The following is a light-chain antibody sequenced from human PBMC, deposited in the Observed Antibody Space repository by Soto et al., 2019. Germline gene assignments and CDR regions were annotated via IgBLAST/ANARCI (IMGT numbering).Light chain of an antibody. Sequence: LTPARCVYGSAGQAVAISLAGRISDVVAYNYVSWYHHNPGKAPKLLVYDVNKRPSGVPDRFSGSKFGNTASLTISGLQADDEANFYCCSYAGSYDYVFGTGTKVTVL. CDR2: DVN. V-gene: IGLV2-11*01. J-gene: IGLJ1*01. CDR3: CSYAGSYDYV. CDR1: ISDVVAYNY.